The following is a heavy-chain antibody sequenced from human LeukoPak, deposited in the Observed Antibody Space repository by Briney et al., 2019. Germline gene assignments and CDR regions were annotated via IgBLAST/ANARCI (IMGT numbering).Heavy chain of an antibody. CDR2: INPSGGST. CDR3: ARGVWDYYDSSGYYH. D-gene: IGHD3-22*01. Sequence: ASVKVSCKASGYTFTSYYMHWVRQAPGQGLEWMGIINPSGGSTSYAQKFQGRVTMTRDTSISTAYMELSRLRSDDTAVYHCARGVWDYYDSSGYYHWGQGTLVTVSS. V-gene: IGHV1-46*01. J-gene: IGHJ4*02. CDR1: GYTFTSYY.